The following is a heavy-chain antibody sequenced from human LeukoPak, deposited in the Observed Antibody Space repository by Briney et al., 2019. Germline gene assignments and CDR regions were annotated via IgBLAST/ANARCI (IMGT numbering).Heavy chain of an antibody. CDR3: AGHGRYYFDY. D-gene: IGHD1-26*01. CDR2: IYYSGST. J-gene: IGHJ4*02. CDR1: GGSISSYY. Sequence: SETLSLTCTVSGGSISSYYWSWIRQPPGKGLEWIGYIYYSGSTSYNPSLKSRVTISVDTSKNQFSLKLSSVTAADTAVYYCAGHGRYYFDYWGQGTLVTVSS. V-gene: IGHV4-59*01.